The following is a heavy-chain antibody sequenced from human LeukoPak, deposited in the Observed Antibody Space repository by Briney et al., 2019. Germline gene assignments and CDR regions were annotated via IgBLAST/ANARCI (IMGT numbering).Heavy chain of an antibody. Sequence: ASVKVSCKASGYTLTGYYMHWVRQATGQGLEWMGWMNPNSGNTGYAQKFQGRVTMTRNTSISTAYMELSSLRSEDTAVYYCARGWGSSSWYYYYYYMDVWGKGTTVTVSS. J-gene: IGHJ6*03. V-gene: IGHV1-8*02. CDR1: GYTLTGYY. CDR3: ARGWGSSSWYYYYYYMDV. CDR2: MNPNSGNT. D-gene: IGHD6-13*01.